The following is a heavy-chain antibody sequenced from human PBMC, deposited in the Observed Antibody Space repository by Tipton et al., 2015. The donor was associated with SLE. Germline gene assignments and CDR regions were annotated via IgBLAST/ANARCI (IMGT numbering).Heavy chain of an antibody. CDR2: VYPSGGS. V-gene: IGHV4-59*01. Sequence: TLSLTCTVSGGSINAYYWTWIRQPPGKGLEYIGYVYPSGGSDYNPSLSGRVTISFDTPKNQFSLRLTSATAADTAVYYCARVGHGFDSSGYNSRYYYYMDVWGKGTTVTVSS. D-gene: IGHD3-22*01. CDR3: ARVGHGFDSSGYNSRYYYYMDV. J-gene: IGHJ6*03. CDR1: GGSINAYY.